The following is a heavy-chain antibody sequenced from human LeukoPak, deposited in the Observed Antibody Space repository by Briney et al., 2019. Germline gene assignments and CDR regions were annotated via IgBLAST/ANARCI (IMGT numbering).Heavy chain of an antibody. CDR2: IYYSGST. D-gene: IGHD1-26*01. CDR3: ARVAWSGSSFHNWFDP. V-gene: IGHV4-39*07. J-gene: IGHJ5*02. CDR1: GGSIISATYY. Sequence: SETLSLTCTVSGGSIISATYYWAWIRQPPGKGLEWIGSIYYSGSTNYNPSLKSRVTISVDTSKNQFSLKLSSVTAADTAVYYCARVAWSGSSFHNWFDPWGQGTLVTVSS.